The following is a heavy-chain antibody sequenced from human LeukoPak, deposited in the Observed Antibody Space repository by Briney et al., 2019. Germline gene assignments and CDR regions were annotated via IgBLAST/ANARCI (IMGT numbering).Heavy chain of an antibody. CDR3: ARGASQGSVMVTAIGLIDY. V-gene: IGHV3-30*04. Sequence: GRSLRLSCAASGFTFSSYAMHWVRQAPGKGLEWVAVISYDGSNKYYADSVKGRFTIPRDNSKNTLYLQMNSLRAEDTAVYYCARGASQGSVMVTAIGLIDYWGQGTLVTVSS. D-gene: IGHD2-21*02. CDR2: ISYDGSNK. CDR1: GFTFSSYA. J-gene: IGHJ4*02.